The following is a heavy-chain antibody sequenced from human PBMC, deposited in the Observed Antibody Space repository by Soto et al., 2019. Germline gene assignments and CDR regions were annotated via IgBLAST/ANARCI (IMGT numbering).Heavy chain of an antibody. V-gene: IGHV3-21*01. CDR3: ARFSRVRGPALYGMDV. D-gene: IGHD3-10*01. J-gene: IGHJ6*02. CDR2: ISSSSSYI. Sequence: EVQLVESGGGLVKPGGSLRLSCAASGFTFSSYSMNWVRQAPGKGLEWVSSISSSSSYIYYADSGKGRFTISRDNAKNSLYLQMNSLRAEDTAVYFCARFSRVRGPALYGMDVWGQGTTVTVSS. CDR1: GFTFSSYS.